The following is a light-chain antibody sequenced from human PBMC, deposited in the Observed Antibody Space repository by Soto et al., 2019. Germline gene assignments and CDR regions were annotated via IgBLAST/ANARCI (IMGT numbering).Light chain of an antibody. J-gene: IGKJ4*01. CDR2: GTS. CDR3: QQYDNWPSVT. CDR1: QSVGRS. V-gene: IGKV3-15*01. Sequence: ILMTQSPATLSVSPGERATLSCRASQSVGRSLAWYQQKPGQAPRLLIYGTSARANGIPATFSGSGSGTEFTLTISSLQSEDFAIYYCQQYDNWPSVTFGGGTKVDIK.